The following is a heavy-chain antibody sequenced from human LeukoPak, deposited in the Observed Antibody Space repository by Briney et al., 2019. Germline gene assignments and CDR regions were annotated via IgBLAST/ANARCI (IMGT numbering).Heavy chain of an antibody. CDR1: GGSISSGGYY. V-gene: IGHV4-30-4*01. CDR2: IYYSGST. CDR3: ARDLYYYGMDV. J-gene: IGHJ6*02. Sequence: ASQTLSLTCTVSGGSISSGGYYWSWIRQPPGKGLEWIGYIYYSGSTYYNPSLKSRVIISVDTSKNQFSLKLSSVTAADTAVYYCARDLYYYGMDVWGQGTTVTVSS.